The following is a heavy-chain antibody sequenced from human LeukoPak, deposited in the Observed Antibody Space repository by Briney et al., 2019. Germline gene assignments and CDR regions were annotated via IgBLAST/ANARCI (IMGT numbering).Heavy chain of an antibody. D-gene: IGHD3-22*01. CDR1: GFTFNYYD. J-gene: IGHJ2*01. Sequence: PGGSLRLSCAVSGFTFNYYDMHWVRQAPGKRLEWVSAIRTTGDTHYPDSVTGRFAMSREDAKNSVHLQMNTLRAGDTAVYYCARGVSYYYDNSGHPGWYFDLWGRGTLVTVSS. CDR3: ARGVSYYYDNSGHPGWYFDL. CDR2: IRTTGDT. V-gene: IGHV3-13*01.